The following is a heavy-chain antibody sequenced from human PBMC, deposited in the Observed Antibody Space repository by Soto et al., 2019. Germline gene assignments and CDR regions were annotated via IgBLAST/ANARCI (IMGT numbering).Heavy chain of an antibody. CDR2: IYYSGST. J-gene: IGHJ3*02. Sequence: PSETLSLTCTVSGGSISSSSYYWGWIRQPPGKGLEWIGSIYYSGSTYYNPSLQSRVTISVDTSKNQFSLKLSSVTAADTAVYYCARAMERITMVRGDYFDAFDIWGQGTMVTVSS. D-gene: IGHD3-10*01. CDR3: ARAMERITMVRGDYFDAFDI. V-gene: IGHV4-39*01. CDR1: GGSISSSSYY.